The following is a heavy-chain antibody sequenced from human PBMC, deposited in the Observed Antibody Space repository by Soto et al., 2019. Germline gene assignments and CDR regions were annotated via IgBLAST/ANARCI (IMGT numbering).Heavy chain of an antibody. D-gene: IGHD3-16*01. CDR2: INHSGST. V-gene: IGHV4-34*01. CDR3: ARLEPRYVRGPPYYYMDV. CDR1: GGSFSGYY. Sequence: ETLSRTCAVYGGSFSGYYWSWIRQPPGKGLEWSGEINHSGSTNYNPSLKSRVTISVDTSKNQFSLKLSSVTAADTAVYYCARLEPRYVRGPPYYYMDVWGKGTTVTVSS. J-gene: IGHJ6*03.